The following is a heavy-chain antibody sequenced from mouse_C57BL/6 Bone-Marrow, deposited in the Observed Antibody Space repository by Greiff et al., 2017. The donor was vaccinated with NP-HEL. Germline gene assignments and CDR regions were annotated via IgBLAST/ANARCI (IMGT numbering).Heavy chain of an antibody. CDR2: ISSGSSTI. V-gene: IGHV5-17*01. Sequence: EVKLMESGGGLVKPGGSLKLSCAASGFTFSDYGMHWVRQAPEKGLEWVAYISSGSSTIYYADTVKGRFTISRDNAKNTLFLQMTSLRSEDTAMYYCARVGSNRVDYYAMDYWGQGTSVTVSS. CDR3: ARVGSNRVDYYAMDY. D-gene: IGHD2-5*01. CDR1: GFTFSDYG. J-gene: IGHJ4*01.